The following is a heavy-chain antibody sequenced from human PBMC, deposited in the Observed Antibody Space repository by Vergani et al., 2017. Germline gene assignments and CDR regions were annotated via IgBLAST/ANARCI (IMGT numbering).Heavy chain of an antibody. CDR2: ISSSSSTI. Sequence: EVQLVESGGGLVQPGGSLRLSCAASGFTFSSYSMNWVRQAPGKGLEWVSYISSSSSTIYYADAVKGRFTIARDNSKNTLYLQMNSLRAEDTAVYYCARDRGRVATMLDYWGQGTLVTVSS. CDR3: ARDRGRVATMLDY. D-gene: IGHD5-12*01. J-gene: IGHJ4*02. V-gene: IGHV3-48*01. CDR1: GFTFSSYS.